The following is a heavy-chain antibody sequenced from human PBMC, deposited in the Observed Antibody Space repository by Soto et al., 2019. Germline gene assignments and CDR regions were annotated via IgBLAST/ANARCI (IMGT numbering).Heavy chain of an antibody. J-gene: IGHJ5*02. V-gene: IGHV1-69*01. Sequence: QVQLVQSGAEVKKPGSSVKVSCKASGGTFSSCAISWVRQAPGQGLEWMGGIIPIFGTANYAQKFQGRVTITADESTSTAYMELSSLRSEDTAVYYCARGPVVVLAATGRYWFDPWGQGTLVTVSS. D-gene: IGHD2-15*01. CDR3: ARGPVVVLAATGRYWFDP. CDR2: IIPIFGTA. CDR1: GGTFSSCA.